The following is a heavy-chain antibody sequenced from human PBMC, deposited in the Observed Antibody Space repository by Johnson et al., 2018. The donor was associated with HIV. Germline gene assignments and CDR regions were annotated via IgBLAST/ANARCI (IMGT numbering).Heavy chain of an antibody. Sequence: VQLVESGGGVVRPGGSLRLSCAASGFTFDNYGMSWVRQAPGKGLEWVSVIYSGGSTYYADSVKGRFTISRDNSKNTLYLQMNSLRAEDTAVYYCARDSLETSDGAFDIWGQGTMVTVSS. CDR3: ARDSLETSDGAFDI. CDR2: IYSGGST. D-gene: IGHD1-1*01. V-gene: IGHV3-66*01. J-gene: IGHJ3*02. CDR1: GFTFDNYG.